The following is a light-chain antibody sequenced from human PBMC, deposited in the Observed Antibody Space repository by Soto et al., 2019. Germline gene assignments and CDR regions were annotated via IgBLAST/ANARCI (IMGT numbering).Light chain of an antibody. J-gene: IGLJ1*01. CDR2: EGS. CDR1: SSDVGSYNL. Sequence: LTQRASVAWSPGQSVTISCTGNSSDVGSYNLVSWYQQHPGKAPKLMIYEGSKRPSGVSNRFSGSKSGNTASLTISGLQAEDEADYYCCSYAGSYVFGTGTKVTVL. CDR3: CSYAGSYV. V-gene: IGLV2-23*01.